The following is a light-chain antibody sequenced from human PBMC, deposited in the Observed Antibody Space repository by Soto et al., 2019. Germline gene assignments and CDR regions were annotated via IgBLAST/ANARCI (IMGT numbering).Light chain of an antibody. CDR1: QNVNTN. V-gene: IGKV3D-15*01. CDR3: EQYNNWPPT. CDR2: AAS. Sequence: EIVMTQSPATLSVSPGERAILSCRASQNVNTNVAWYQQKPGQAPRLLIFAASTRPTGIPAGFSGSGSGTEFTLLISSLQSEDFAVYYCEQYNNWPPTFGQGTKVEIK. J-gene: IGKJ1*01.